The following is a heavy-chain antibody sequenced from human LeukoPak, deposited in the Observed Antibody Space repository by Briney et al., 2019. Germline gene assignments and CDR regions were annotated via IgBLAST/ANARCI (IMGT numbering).Heavy chain of an antibody. D-gene: IGHD2-8*01. Sequence: PGGSLRLSCAASGFTFSSYAMSWVRQAPGKGLEWVAVISYDGINKYYADSVKGRFTISRDNSKNTLYLQMNSLRAEDTAIHYCAGVHRDYWGQGTLVTVSS. CDR2: ISYDGINK. V-gene: IGHV3-30-3*01. CDR1: GFTFSSYA. J-gene: IGHJ4*02. CDR3: AGVHRDY.